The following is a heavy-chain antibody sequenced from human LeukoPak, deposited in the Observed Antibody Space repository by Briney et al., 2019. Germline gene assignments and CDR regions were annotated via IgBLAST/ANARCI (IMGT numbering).Heavy chain of an antibody. D-gene: IGHD1-26*01. J-gene: IGHJ4*02. CDR3: ARGYPIVGATSDY. Sequence: GASVKVSCKASGGTFSSYAISWVRQAPGHGLELVGAITPIFGTPNYVEKFQGRVTITADKSTSTAYMELSSLRSEDTAVYYCARGYPIVGATSDYWGQGTLVTVSS. CDR2: ITPIFGTP. V-gene: IGHV1-69*06. CDR1: GGTFSSYA.